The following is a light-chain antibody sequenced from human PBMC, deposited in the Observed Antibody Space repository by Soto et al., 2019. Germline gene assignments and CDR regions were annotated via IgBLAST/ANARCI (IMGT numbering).Light chain of an antibody. J-gene: IGKJ5*01. CDR1: QDISNY. CDR2: AAY. Sequence: DIQMTQSPSSLYASVGDRVTLTCHASQDISNYLNWYQQKPGKAAKSLIYAAYSLQSGVTSKFSGSGSGTDFTLTISSLQPEDFATYYCQQYGTLPITVGQGTRLEI. CDR3: QQYGTLPIT. V-gene: IGKV1-33*01.